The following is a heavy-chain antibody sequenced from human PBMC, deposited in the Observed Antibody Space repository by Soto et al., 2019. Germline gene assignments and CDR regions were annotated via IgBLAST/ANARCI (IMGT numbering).Heavy chain of an antibody. V-gene: IGHV4-59*01. CDR3: ARDNSGSASGLFDY. D-gene: IGHD1-26*01. CDR1: GGSISSYY. CDR2: IYYSGST. J-gene: IGHJ4*02. Sequence: SETLSLTCTVSGGSISSYYWSWIRQPPGKGLEWIGYIYYSGSTNYNPSLKSRVTISVDTSKNQFSLKLSSVTAADTAVYYCARDNSGSASGLFDYWGQGTLVTVYS.